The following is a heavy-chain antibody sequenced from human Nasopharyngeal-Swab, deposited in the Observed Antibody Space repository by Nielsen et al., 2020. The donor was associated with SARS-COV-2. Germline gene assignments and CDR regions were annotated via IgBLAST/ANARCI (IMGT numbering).Heavy chain of an antibody. CDR1: RYTFSDAW. Sequence: GGSLRLSCAASRYTFSDAWMNWVRQAPGKGLEWVGLIKSKSAGGATEYAAPVKGRFSISRDESQNTLYLHMNSLKTEDTAMYYCLTDYYDNTGHGNYWGQGTLVTVSS. V-gene: IGHV3-15*07. J-gene: IGHJ4*02. CDR2: IKSKSAGGAT. CDR3: LTDYYDNTGHGNY. D-gene: IGHD3-22*01.